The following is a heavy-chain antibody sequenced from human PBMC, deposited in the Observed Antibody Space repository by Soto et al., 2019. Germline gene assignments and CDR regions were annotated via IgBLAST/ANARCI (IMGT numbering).Heavy chain of an antibody. CDR1: GFTFSSYG. J-gene: IGHJ6*03. CDR2: IWYDGSNK. D-gene: IGHD1-26*01. CDR3: AKKPTNPYYFLDV. V-gene: IGHV3-33*06. Sequence: QVQLVESGGGVVQPGRSLRLSCAASGFTFSSYGMHWVRQAPGKGLEWVAVIWYDGSNKYYADSVKGRFTISRDNSKNTVYLQMNSLRAEDTAVYYCAKKPTNPYYFLDVWGKGTTVTVSS.